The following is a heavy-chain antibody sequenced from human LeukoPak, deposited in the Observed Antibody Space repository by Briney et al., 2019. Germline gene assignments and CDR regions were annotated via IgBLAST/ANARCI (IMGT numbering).Heavy chain of an antibody. CDR2: IKQEGSEK. V-gene: IGHV3-7*01. D-gene: IGHD5-12*01. J-gene: IGHJ4*02. CDR3: ATLDPYSPWSRHYFDY. Sequence: PGGSLRLSCADSGFTFSIYWMSWVRQAPGKGLEWVANIKQEGSEKYYVDSVKGRFTISRDNAKNSLYLQMNSLRAEDTAVYYCATLDPYSPWSRHYFDYWGQGTLVTVSS. CDR1: GFTFSIYW.